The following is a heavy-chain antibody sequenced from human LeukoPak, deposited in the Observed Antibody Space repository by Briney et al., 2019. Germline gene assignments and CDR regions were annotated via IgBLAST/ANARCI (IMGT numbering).Heavy chain of an antibody. CDR1: GDSISSSY. V-gene: IGHV4-59*01. Sequence: SETLSLTCTVSGDSISSSYWSWIRQPPGKGLEYIGYIYYSGSTNYNPSLKSRVTISLDKSKNQLSLKLSSVTAADTAAYYCARLVVVTHTGRNWFDPWGQGTLVTVSS. D-gene: IGHD2-21*02. CDR3: ARLVVVTHTGRNWFDP. J-gene: IGHJ5*02. CDR2: IYYSGST.